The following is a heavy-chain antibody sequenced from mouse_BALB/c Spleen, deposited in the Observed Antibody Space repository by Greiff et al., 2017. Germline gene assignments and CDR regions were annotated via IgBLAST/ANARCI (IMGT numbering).Heavy chain of an antibody. CDR2: ISYSGST. CDR3: ASINYYGSSSFAY. V-gene: IGHV3-2*02. J-gene: IGHJ3*01. CDR1: GYSITSDYA. Sequence: DVQLVESGPGLVKPSQSLSLTCTVTGYSITSDYAWNWIRQFPGNKLEWMGYISYSGSTSYNPSLKSRISITRDTSKNQFFLQLNSVTTEDTATYYCASINYYGSSSFAYWGQGTLVTVSA. D-gene: IGHD1-1*01.